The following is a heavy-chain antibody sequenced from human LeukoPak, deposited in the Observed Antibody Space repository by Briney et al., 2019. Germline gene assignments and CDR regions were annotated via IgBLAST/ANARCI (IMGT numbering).Heavy chain of an antibody. CDR2: IRYDGSNK. D-gene: IGHD6-19*01. V-gene: IGHV3-30*02. CDR3: AKEDDIAVAVSDY. Sequence: GGSLRLSCAASGFTFSSYGMHWVRQAPGKGLEWVAFIRYDGSNKYYADSVKGRFTISRDNSKNTLYLQMNSLRAEDTAVYYCAKEDDIAVAVSDYWGQGTLVTVSS. CDR1: GFTFSSYG. J-gene: IGHJ4*02.